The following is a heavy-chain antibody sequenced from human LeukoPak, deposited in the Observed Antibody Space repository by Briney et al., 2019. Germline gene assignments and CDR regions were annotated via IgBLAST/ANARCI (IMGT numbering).Heavy chain of an antibody. Sequence: GGSLRLSCAASGFTFSSYSMNWVRQAPGKGLEWVSSISSSSSYIYYADSVKGRFTISRDNAKNSLYLQMNSLRAEDTAVYYCARRVPYSSSWSGYYFDYWGQGTLVTVSS. CDR3: ARRVPYSSSWSGYYFDY. D-gene: IGHD6-13*01. J-gene: IGHJ4*02. V-gene: IGHV3-21*01. CDR1: GFTFSSYS. CDR2: ISSSSSYI.